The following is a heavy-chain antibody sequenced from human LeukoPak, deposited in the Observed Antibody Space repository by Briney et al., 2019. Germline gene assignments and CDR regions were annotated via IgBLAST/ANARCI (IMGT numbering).Heavy chain of an antibody. Sequence: GGSLRLSCAASGFTFDDYAMHWVRQAPGKGLEWVSGISWNSGSIGYADSVKGRFTISRDNAKNSLYLQMNSLRAEDTALYYCAKEVRRITMVRGVIITPDYYYGMAVWGQGTTVTVSS. CDR1: GFTFDDYA. V-gene: IGHV3-9*01. J-gene: IGHJ6*02. CDR2: ISWNSGSI. D-gene: IGHD3-10*01. CDR3: AKEVRRITMVRGVIITPDYYYGMAV.